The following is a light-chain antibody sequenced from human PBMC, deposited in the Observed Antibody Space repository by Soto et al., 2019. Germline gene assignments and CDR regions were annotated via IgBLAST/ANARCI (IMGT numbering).Light chain of an antibody. J-gene: IGLJ1*01. Sequence: QSALTQPASVSWSPGQSITISCTGTSSDVGGYNYVSWYQQHPGKAPKLMIYDVSNRPSGVSNRFSGSKSGNTASLTISGLQAEDEADYYCSSYEVFGTGTKVTVL. CDR1: SSDVGGYNY. CDR2: DVS. CDR3: SSYEV. V-gene: IGLV2-14*01.